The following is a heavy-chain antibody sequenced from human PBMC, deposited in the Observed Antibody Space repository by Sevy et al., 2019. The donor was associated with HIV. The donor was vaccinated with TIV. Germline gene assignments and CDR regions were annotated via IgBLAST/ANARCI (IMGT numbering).Heavy chain of an antibody. Sequence: ASVKVSCKASGDTFSTYGLSWVRQAPGQGLEWMGGIIPIFGTPNDTQKFQGRVTITADESASTAYMELSSLRSEDTALYYCARAGAVATTGDHDAFDIWGHGTLVTVSS. CDR2: IIPIFGTP. D-gene: IGHD7-27*01. V-gene: IGHV1-69*13. J-gene: IGHJ3*02. CDR1: GDTFSTYG. CDR3: ARAGAVATTGDHDAFDI.